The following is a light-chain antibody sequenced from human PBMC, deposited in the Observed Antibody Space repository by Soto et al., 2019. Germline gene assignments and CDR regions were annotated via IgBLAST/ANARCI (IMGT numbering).Light chain of an antibody. CDR1: NSNIGSDI. J-gene: IGLJ1*01. V-gene: IGLV1-44*01. Sequence: QSVLTQPPSASGTPGQRATISCCGSNSNIGSDIVNCYQLLPGAAPEVLINTTNQRPSGVPEPFSGSKSGTSASLAISGLQSEDEANSSCATWDGGLSGPFVFXTGTKVTVL. CDR2: TTN. CDR3: ATWDGGLSGPFV.